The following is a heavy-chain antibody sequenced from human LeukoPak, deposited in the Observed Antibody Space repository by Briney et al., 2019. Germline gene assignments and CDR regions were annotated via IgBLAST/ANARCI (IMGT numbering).Heavy chain of an antibody. CDR2: ISSSGLTI. CDR3: ARDGGGTARIVVPDY. J-gene: IGHJ4*02. CDR1: GFTFSDYY. Sequence: PGGSLRLSCAASGFTFSDYYMIWIRQGPGKGLEWISYISSSGLTINYADSVKGRFTISRDNAKNSLYLQINSLGAEDTAVYYCARDGGGTARIVVPDYWGQGTLVTVSS. V-gene: IGHV3-11*01. D-gene: IGHD3-22*01.